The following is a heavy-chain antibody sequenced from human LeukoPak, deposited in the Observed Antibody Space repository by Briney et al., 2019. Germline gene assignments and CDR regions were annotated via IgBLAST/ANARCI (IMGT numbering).Heavy chain of an antibody. V-gene: IGHV4-59*08. CDR3: ATSKRRKQLLFDY. CDR2: IYYSGST. D-gene: IGHD2-2*01. Sequence: SETLSLTCTVSGGSISSYYWSWIRQPPGKGLEWIGYIYYSGSTNYNPSLKSRVSIPVDTSKNQFSLKLSSVTAADTAVYYCATSKRRKQLLFDYWGQGTLVTVSS. CDR1: GGSISSYY. J-gene: IGHJ4*02.